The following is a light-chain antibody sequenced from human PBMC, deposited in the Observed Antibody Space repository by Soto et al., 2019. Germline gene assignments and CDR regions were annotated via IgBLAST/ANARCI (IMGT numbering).Light chain of an antibody. V-gene: IGKV3-15*01. CDR1: QSVSSN. CDR3: QQYNSWWT. Sequence: EIVMTQSPATLSVSPGERATLSCRASQSVSSNLAWYQQKPGQAPRLLIYGASTRATGIPARFSGSGSGTEITLTISSLQSEDFAVYYCQQYNSWWTFGQGTKVDIK. CDR2: GAS. J-gene: IGKJ1*01.